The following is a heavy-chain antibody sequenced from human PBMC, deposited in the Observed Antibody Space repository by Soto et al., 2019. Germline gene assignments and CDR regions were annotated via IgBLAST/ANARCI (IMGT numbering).Heavy chain of an antibody. V-gene: IGHV1-18*01. J-gene: IGHJ5*02. CDR2: ISAYNGNT. CDR3: ARVSWDTAMVVFWFDP. CDR1: GYTFTSYG. D-gene: IGHD5-18*01. Sequence: ASVKVSCKASGYTFTSYGISWLRQAPGQGLEWMGWISAYNGNTNYAQKLQGRVTMTTDTSTSTAYMELRSLRSDGTAVYYCARVSWDTAMVVFWFDPWGQGTLVTVSS.